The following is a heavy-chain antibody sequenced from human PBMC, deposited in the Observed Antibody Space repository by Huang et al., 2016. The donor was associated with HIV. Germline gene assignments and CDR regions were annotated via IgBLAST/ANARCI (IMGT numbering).Heavy chain of an antibody. Sequence: VESGGRSVQPGGSIKLSCVGSTFTFGAYWMSWVRQPTEKGLEWVANIKQDESEKYDVASVKGRFNISRDNARKVLFLEMDDLRVEDTAIYFCATKTAGMDIWGQGTTVTVSS. V-gene: IGHV3-7*01. CDR3: ATKTAGMDI. J-gene: IGHJ6*02. CDR2: IKQDESEK. CDR1: TFTFGAYW. D-gene: IGHD1-7*01.